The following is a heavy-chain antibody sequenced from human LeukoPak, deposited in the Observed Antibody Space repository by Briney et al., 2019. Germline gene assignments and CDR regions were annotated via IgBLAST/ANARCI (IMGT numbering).Heavy chain of an antibody. D-gene: IGHD2-2*01. V-gene: IGHV1-2*02. J-gene: IGHJ4*02. CDR3: ATSRGYCSSTSCRDDYYFDY. CDR1: GYTFTGFY. Sequence: GASVTVSCKASGYTFTGFYMHWVRQAPGQGLEWMGWINPNSGGTNYAQKFQGRVTMTRDTSISTAYMELSRLRSDDTAVYYCATSRGYCSSTSCRDDYYFDYWGQGTLVTVSS. CDR2: INPNSGGT.